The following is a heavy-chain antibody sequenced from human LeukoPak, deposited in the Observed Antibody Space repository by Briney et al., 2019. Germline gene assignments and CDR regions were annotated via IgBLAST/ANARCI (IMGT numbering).Heavy chain of an antibody. CDR2: IYYSGST. CDR1: GGSIGSYY. V-gene: IGHV4-59*01. J-gene: IGHJ5*02. D-gene: IGHD4-11*01. Sequence: SETLSLTCTVSGGSIGSYYWSWIRQPPGKGLEWIGYIYYSGSTNYNPSLKSRVTISVDTSKNQFSLKLSSVTAADTAVYYCAREVYSGPYNWFDPWGQGTLVTVSS. CDR3: AREVYSGPYNWFDP.